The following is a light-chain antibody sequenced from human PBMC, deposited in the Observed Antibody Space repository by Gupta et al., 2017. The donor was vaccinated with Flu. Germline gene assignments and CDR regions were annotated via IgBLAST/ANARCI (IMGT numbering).Light chain of an antibody. Sequence: DIQMTQSPSTLTASVGDRVTITCRASQSISSWLAWYQQKPGKAPKLLIYKASSLESGVPSRFSGSGSGTEFTLTISSLQPDDFATYYCQQYNSYSLTFGGGTKVEIK. V-gene: IGKV1-5*03. CDR3: QQYNSYSLT. CDR2: KAS. CDR1: QSISSW. J-gene: IGKJ4*01.